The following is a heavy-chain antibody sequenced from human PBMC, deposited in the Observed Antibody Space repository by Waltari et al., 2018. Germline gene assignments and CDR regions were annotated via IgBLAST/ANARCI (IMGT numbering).Heavy chain of an antibody. CDR3: AVRRFPLITIFGVVRDPYNWFDP. D-gene: IGHD3-3*01. V-gene: IGHV4-34*01. CDR2: IKQSGGT. CDR1: GGSFSGYY. Sequence: QVQLQQWGAGLLKPSETLSLTCAVYGGSFSGYYWSWIRQPPGKGLEWIGEIKQSGGTNYNPSLNGRVTISVDTSKNQFSLKLAAVTAADTALYYCAVRRFPLITIFGVVRDPYNWFDPWGQGTLVTVSS. J-gene: IGHJ5*02.